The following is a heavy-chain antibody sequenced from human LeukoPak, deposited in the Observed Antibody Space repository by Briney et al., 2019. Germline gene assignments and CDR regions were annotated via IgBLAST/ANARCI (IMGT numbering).Heavy chain of an antibody. CDR1: GYSISSGYY. Sequence: SETLSLTCAVSGYSISSGYYWGWIRQPPGKGLEWIGSIYHSGSTYYNPSLKSRVTISVDTSKNQFSLRLSSVTAADTAVYYCARQVYYCSSTSCYITGLFDYWGQGTLVTVSS. CDR2: IYHSGST. D-gene: IGHD2-2*02. J-gene: IGHJ4*02. V-gene: IGHV4-38-2*01. CDR3: ARQVYYCSSTSCYITGLFDY.